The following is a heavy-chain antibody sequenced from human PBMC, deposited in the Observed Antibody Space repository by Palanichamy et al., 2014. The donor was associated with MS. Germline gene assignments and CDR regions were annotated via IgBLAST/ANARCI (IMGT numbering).Heavy chain of an antibody. D-gene: IGHD4-17*01. V-gene: IGHV5-51*01. CDR3: ARHLTTMLVDDTYYYYGMDV. Sequence: EVQLVQSGAEVKKPGESLRISCKGFGYSFSSYWIAWVRRESGKGLEWMGIIYPGDSDIKYSPSFQGRVTISADKSISTAYLQWNSLRASDTAVYYCARHLTTMLVDDTYYYYGMDVWGQGTTVTVSS. CDR2: IYPGDSDI. J-gene: IGHJ6*02. CDR1: GYSFSSYW.